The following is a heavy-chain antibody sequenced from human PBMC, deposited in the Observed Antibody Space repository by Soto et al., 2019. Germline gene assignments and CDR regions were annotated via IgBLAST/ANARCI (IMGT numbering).Heavy chain of an antibody. CDR1: GFTFSTYA. V-gene: IGHV3-23*01. CDR2: ISGSGGST. Sequence: PGGSLRLSCAASGFTFSTYALSWVRPAPGKGPEWVSAISGSGGSTYSADSVKGRFTISRDNSKNTLYLQMNSLRAEDTAVYYCAKDPQYSSSWSHDAFDIWGQGTMVTVSS. CDR3: AKDPQYSSSWSHDAFDI. D-gene: IGHD6-13*01. J-gene: IGHJ3*02.